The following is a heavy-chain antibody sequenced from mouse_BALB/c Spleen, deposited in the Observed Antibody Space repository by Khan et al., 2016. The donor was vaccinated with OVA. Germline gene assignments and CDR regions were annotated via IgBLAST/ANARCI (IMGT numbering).Heavy chain of an antibody. CDR3: ARKNYYGYAGDY. V-gene: IGHV3-2*02. Sequence: EVQLQESGPGLVKPSQSLSLTCTVTGYSITTNYAWDWIRQFPGNKLEWMGYISYSGSTSYNPSLKSRISITRDTSKNQFFLQLNSVTTEDTATYYCARKNYYGYAGDYWGQGTSGTVSS. CDR2: ISYSGST. J-gene: IGHJ4*01. D-gene: IGHD1-1*01. CDR1: GYSITTNYA.